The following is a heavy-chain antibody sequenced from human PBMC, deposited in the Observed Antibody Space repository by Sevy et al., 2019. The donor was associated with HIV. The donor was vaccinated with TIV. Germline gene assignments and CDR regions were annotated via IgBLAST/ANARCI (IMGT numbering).Heavy chain of an antibody. Sequence: ASVKVSCKVSGYTLIKISMHWVRQAPGRGLEWMGSFDPEDGETIYAQRFQGRLTMTEDTSTDTAYMEMSSLKSEDTAVYYCAATKDYYESSGDPFDYWGQGPLVTVSS. V-gene: IGHV1-24*01. CDR1: GYTLIKIS. J-gene: IGHJ4*02. D-gene: IGHD3-22*01. CDR2: FDPEDGET. CDR3: AATKDYYESSGDPFDY.